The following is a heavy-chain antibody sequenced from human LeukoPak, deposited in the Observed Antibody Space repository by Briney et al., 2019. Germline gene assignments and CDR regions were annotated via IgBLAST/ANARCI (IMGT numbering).Heavy chain of an antibody. V-gene: IGHV3-21*01. CDR3: ARNEKGWFDP. J-gene: IGHJ5*02. CDR1: GFTFSSYS. CDR2: ITSSSSYI. Sequence: GGSLRLSCAASGFTFSSYSMNWVRQAPGKGLEWVSSITSSSSYIYYADSVKGRFTIPRDNAKNSLYLQMNSLRAEDTAVYYCARNEKGWFDPWGQGTLVTVSS.